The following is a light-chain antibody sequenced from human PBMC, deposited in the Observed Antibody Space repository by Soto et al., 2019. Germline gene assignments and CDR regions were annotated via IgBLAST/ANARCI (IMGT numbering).Light chain of an antibody. V-gene: IGKV1-5*03. CDR3: QHYNSYSEA. CDR1: QTISSW. J-gene: IGKJ1*01. Sequence: DIRMTQSPSTLPASVGDRVTITCRASQTISSWLAWYQQKPGKAPKLLIYKASTLKSGVPSRSSGSGSGTEFTLTISSLQPDDFATYYCQHYNSYSEAFGQGTKVDIK. CDR2: KAS.